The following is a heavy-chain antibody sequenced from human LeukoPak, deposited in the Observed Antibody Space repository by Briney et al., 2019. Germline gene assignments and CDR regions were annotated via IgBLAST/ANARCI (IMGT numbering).Heavy chain of an antibody. D-gene: IGHD2-2*01. J-gene: IGHJ4*02. CDR2: ISYDGSNK. CDR3: ANSRARPAPGPFDY. V-gene: IGHV3-30-3*01. CDR1: GFTFSSYA. Sequence: GGSLRLSCAASGFTFSSYAMHWVRQAPGKGLEWVAVISYDGSNKYYADSVKGRFTISRDNSKNTLYLQMNSLRAEDTAVYYCANSRARPAPGPFDYWGQGTLVTVSS.